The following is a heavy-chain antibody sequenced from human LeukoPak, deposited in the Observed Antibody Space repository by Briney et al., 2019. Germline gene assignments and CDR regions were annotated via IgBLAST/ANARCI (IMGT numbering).Heavy chain of an antibody. CDR1: GGSISTYY. D-gene: IGHD3-10*01. CDR2: IYYSGST. V-gene: IGHV4-59*01. Sequence: SETLSLTCTVSGGSISTYYWTWIRQPAGKGLEWIGYIYYSGSTNYNPSLKSRVTISVDTSKNQFSLKLSSVTAAGTAVYYCARTELGYAFDIRGQGTMVTVSS. J-gene: IGHJ3*02. CDR3: ARTELGYAFDI.